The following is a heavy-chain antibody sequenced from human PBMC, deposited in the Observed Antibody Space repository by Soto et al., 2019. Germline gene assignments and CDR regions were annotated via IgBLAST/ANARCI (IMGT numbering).Heavy chain of an antibody. CDR2: IIPIFGTA. CDR1: GGTFSSYA. D-gene: IGHD1-20*01. Sequence: QVQLVQSGAEVKKPGSSMKVSCKASGGTFSSYAISWVRQAPGQGLEWMGGIIPIFGTADYAQKFHGRVTTTADESTSTDYMELSSLRSEDTAVYYCARGITGTVTYYYGLDVWGQGTTVTVSS. V-gene: IGHV1-69*12. J-gene: IGHJ6*02. CDR3: ARGITGTVTYYYGLDV.